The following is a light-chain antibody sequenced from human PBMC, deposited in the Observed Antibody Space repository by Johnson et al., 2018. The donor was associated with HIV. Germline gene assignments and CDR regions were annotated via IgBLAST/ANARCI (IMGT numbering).Light chain of an antibody. CDR2: ENN. J-gene: IGLJ1*01. CDR1: SSNIGNNY. CDR3: GTLGV. Sequence: QSLLTQPPSVSAAPGQKVTISCSGSSSNIGNNYVSWYQQLPGTAPKLLIYENNKRPPGIPDRFSGSKPGPSATLGITGLQTGDEADYYCGTLGVFGTGTKVTVL. V-gene: IGLV1-51*02.